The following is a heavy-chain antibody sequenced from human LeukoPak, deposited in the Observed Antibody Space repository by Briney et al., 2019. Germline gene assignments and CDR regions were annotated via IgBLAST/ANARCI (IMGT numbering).Heavy chain of an antibody. CDR2: INTDGSST. CDR1: GFTFSSYW. D-gene: IGHD5-18*01. CDR3: ARDLGIQLWLTSYNWFDP. V-gene: IGHV3-74*01. Sequence: GGSLRLSCAASGFTFSSYWMHWVRQAPGKGLVWVSRINTDGSSTSYADSVKGRFTISRDNAKNTLYLQMNSLRAEDTAAYYCARDLGIQLWLTSYNWFDPWGQGTLVTVSS. J-gene: IGHJ5*02.